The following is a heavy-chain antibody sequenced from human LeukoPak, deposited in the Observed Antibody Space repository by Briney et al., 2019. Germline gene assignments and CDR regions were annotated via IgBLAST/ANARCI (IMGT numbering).Heavy chain of an antibody. CDR3: AKVTYGSGTYGAFDY. Sequence: PGRSLRLSCAASGFTFSSYAMHWVRQAPGKGLEWVSAIRGTGTSTYYADSVKGRFTISRDNSKNTLYLQMNSLRAEDTAVYYCAKVTYGSGTYGAFDYWGQGTLVTVSS. CDR2: IRGTGTST. CDR1: GFTFSSYA. J-gene: IGHJ4*02. V-gene: IGHV3-23*01. D-gene: IGHD3-10*01.